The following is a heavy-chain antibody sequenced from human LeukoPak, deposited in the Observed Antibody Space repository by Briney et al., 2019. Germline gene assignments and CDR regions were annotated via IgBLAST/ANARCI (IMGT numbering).Heavy chain of an antibody. Sequence: PSETLSLTCTVSGDSISSSSYYWGWIRQPPGKGLEWIGSIYYSGSTYYNPSLKSRVTISVDTSKNQFSLKLSSVTAADTAVYYCARQVTGTTPRFDPWGQGTLVTVSS. D-gene: IGHD1-7*01. J-gene: IGHJ5*02. CDR2: IYYSGST. V-gene: IGHV4-39*01. CDR3: ARQVTGTTPRFDP. CDR1: GDSISSSSYY.